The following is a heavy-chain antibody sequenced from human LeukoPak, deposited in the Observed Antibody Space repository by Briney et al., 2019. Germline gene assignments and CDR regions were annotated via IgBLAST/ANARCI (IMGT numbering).Heavy chain of an antibody. D-gene: IGHD2-2*01. CDR2: IYPGDSDT. V-gene: IGHV5-51*01. J-gene: IGHJ5*02. Sequence: GESRKISCKGSGYSFTSYWIGWVRQKPGKGLEWMGIIYPGDSDTRYSPSFQGQVTISADKSISTAYLQWSSLKASDTAMYYCARLVPAANPWFDPWGQGTLVTVSS. CDR3: ARLVPAANPWFDP. CDR1: GYSFTSYW.